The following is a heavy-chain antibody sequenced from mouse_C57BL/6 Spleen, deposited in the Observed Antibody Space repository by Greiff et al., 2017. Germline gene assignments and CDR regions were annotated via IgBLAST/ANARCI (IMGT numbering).Heavy chain of an antibody. CDR3: TRDGSSYYYARDY. CDR2: ISSGGDYI. V-gene: IGHV5-9-1*02. CDR1: GFTFSSYA. Sequence: EVQGVESGEGLVKPGGSLKLSCAASGFTFSSYAMSWVRQTPEKRLEWVAYISSGGDYIYYADTVKGRFTISRDNARNTLYLQMSILKSEYTAMDYCTRDGSSYYYARDYGGQGTSVTVSS. D-gene: IGHD1-1*01. J-gene: IGHJ4*01.